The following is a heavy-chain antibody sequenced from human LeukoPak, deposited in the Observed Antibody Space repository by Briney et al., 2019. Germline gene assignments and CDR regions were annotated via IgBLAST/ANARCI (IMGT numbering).Heavy chain of an antibody. CDR3: ARSGSHLNHFDF. CDR2: IYYSGST. J-gene: IGHJ4*02. V-gene: IGHV4-59*01. CDR1: GGSISNYY. Sequence: SETLSLTCTVSGGSISNYYWSWIRQPPGKGLKWIGYIYYSGSTNYNPSLKSRVTISVDTSKNQFSLKLSSVTAADTAVYFCARSGSHLNHFDFWGQGTLVTVSS. D-gene: IGHD1-26*01.